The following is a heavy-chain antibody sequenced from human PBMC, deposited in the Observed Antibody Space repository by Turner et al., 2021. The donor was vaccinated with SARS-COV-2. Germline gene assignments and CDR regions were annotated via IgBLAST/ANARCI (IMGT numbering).Heavy chain of an antibody. CDR3: AREDDFWSGYHHYGMDV. CDR2: INWNSGSI. D-gene: IGHD3-3*01. J-gene: IGHJ6*02. Sequence: EVQLVESGGGLVQPGRSLRLSCAASGFIFDDYAMHWVRQAPGKGLEWVSGINWNSGSIAYADSVKGRFTISRDNAKNSLYLQMNSLRAEDTALYYCAREDDFWSGYHHYGMDVWGQGTTVTVSS. V-gene: IGHV3-9*01. CDR1: GFIFDDYA.